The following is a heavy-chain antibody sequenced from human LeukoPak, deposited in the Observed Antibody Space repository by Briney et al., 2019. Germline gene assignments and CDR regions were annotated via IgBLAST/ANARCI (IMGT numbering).Heavy chain of an antibody. CDR2: IYYSGST. J-gene: IGHJ6*03. CDR1: GGSISSSSYY. V-gene: IGHV4-39*07. D-gene: IGHD5-18*01. Sequence: SETLSLTCTVSGGSISSSSYYWGWIRQPPGKGLEWIGSIYYSGSTNYNPSLKSRVTISVDTSKNQFSLKLSSVTAADTAVYYCARERVTAMAENYYYYMDVWGKGTTVTVSS. CDR3: ARERVTAMAENYYYYMDV.